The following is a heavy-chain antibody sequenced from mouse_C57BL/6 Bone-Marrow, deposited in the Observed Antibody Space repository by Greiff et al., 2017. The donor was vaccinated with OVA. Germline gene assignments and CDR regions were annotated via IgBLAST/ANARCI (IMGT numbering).Heavy chain of an antibody. V-gene: IGHV1-82*01. CDR3: ARGYGSRTWFAY. Sequence: QVQLQQSGPELVKPGASVKISCKASGYAFSSSWMNWVKQRPGKGLEWIGRIYPGDGDTNYNGKFKGKATLTADKSSSTAYMQLSSLTSEDSAVYFCARGYGSRTWFAYWGQGTLVTVSA. CDR2: IYPGDGDT. J-gene: IGHJ3*01. D-gene: IGHD1-1*01. CDR1: GYAFSSSW.